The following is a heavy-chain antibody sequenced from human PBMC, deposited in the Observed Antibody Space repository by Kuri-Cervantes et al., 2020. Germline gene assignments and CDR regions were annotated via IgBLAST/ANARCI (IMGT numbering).Heavy chain of an antibody. D-gene: IGHD2-15*01. CDR1: GFTFSSYD. CDR3: AKVRDCSGGSCYGPRYYYGMDV. Sequence: GESLKISCAASGFTFSSYDMHWVRQATGKGLEWVSAIGTAGDTYYPGSVKGRFTISRENAKNSLYLQMNSLRAGDTAVYYCAKVRDCSGGSCYGPRYYYGMDVWGQGTTVTVSS. V-gene: IGHV3-13*01. CDR2: IGTAGDT. J-gene: IGHJ6*02.